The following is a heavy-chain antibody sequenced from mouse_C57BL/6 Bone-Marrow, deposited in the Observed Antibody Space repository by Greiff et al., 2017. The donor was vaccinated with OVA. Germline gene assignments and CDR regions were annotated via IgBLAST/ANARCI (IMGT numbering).Heavy chain of an antibody. V-gene: IGHV1-55*01. Sequence: QVQLQQPGAVLVKPGASVTMSCKASGYTFTSYWITWVKQRPGHGLEWIGDIYPGSSSTNYNEKFKSKATLKVDTSSSTAYMQLSSLTSEDSAVYYCARGGLRLFAYWGQGTLVTVSA. CDR3: ARGGLRLFAY. J-gene: IGHJ3*01. D-gene: IGHD1-1*01. CDR2: IYPGSSST. CDR1: GYTFTSYW.